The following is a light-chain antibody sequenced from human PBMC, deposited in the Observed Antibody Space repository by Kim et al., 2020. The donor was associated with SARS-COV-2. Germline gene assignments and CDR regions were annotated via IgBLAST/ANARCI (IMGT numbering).Light chain of an antibody. CDR3: QVWDSSSDHPV. J-gene: IGLJ3*02. V-gene: IGLV3-21*04. CDR1: DSGSKS. CDR2: YDS. Sequence: APGKTARISCGGNDSGSKSVHWYRQRPGQAPVLVIYYDSDRPSGIPERFSGSNSGNTATLTISRVEAGDEADYYCQVWDSSSDHPVFGGGTQLTVL.